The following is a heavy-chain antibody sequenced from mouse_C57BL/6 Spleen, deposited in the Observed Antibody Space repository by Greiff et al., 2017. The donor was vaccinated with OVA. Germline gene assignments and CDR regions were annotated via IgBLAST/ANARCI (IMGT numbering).Heavy chain of an antibody. J-gene: IGHJ1*03. Sequence: VQLQQPGAELVKPGASVKLSCKASGYTFTSYWMQWVKQRPGQGLEWIGEIDPSDSYTNYNQKFKGKATLTVDTSSSTAYMQLSSLTSEDSAVYYCARTHYSNYWYFDVWGTGTTVTVSS. D-gene: IGHD2-5*01. CDR1: GYTFTSYW. V-gene: IGHV1-50*01. CDR3: ARTHYSNYWYFDV. CDR2: IDPSDSYT.